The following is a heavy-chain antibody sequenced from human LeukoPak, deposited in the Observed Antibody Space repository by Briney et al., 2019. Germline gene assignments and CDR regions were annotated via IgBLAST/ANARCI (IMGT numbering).Heavy chain of an antibody. Sequence: SVKVSCKASGGTFSSYAISWVRQAPGQGLEWMGGIIPILGTANYAQKFQGRVTTTTDESTSTAYMELSSLRSEDTAVYYCARRAIDYGGNLGWFDPWGQGTLVTVSS. CDR3: ARRAIDYGGNLGWFDP. D-gene: IGHD4-23*01. V-gene: IGHV1-69*05. J-gene: IGHJ5*02. CDR1: GGTFSSYA. CDR2: IIPILGTA.